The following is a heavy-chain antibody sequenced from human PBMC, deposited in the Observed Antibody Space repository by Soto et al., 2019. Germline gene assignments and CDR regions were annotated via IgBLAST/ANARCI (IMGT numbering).Heavy chain of an antibody. CDR1: GYTFTSYS. D-gene: IGHD2-2*01. V-gene: IGHV1-46*01. J-gene: IGHJ6*02. CDR3: GRKFTSSGMDV. Sequence: ASVKVSCKASGYTFTSYSIHWVRQAPGQGLEWMGIINSNFGNTNYAQKFQGRVTMTRDTSTSTVYMELSSLTSEDTAVFYCGRKFTSSGMDVWGQGTTVTVPS. CDR2: INSNFGNT.